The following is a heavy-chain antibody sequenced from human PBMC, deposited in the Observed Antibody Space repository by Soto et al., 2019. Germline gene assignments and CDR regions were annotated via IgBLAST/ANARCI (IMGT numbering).Heavy chain of an antibody. CDR2: IIPIFGTA. Sequence: QAQLVQSGAEVKRPGSSVKVSCKASGGTFSNLGINWLRQAPGQGLQWMGGIIPIFGTAKYSQVFQARVTISADESTKTVYMEMSGLRSEDTAVYYCARGWDQVVEVLPDTWAKRDYWGQGTLVTVSS. J-gene: IGHJ4*02. CDR1: GGTFSNLG. D-gene: IGHD1-26*01. V-gene: IGHV1-69*01. CDR3: ARGWDQVVEVLPDTWAKRDY.